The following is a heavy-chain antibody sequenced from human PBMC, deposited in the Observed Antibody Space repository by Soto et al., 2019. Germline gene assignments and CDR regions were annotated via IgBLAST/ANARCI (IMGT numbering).Heavy chain of an antibody. CDR1: GFTFSSYA. CDR3: ARDVFKVVTVGAFDI. D-gene: IGHD2-15*01. Sequence: PGGSLRLSCAASGFTFSSYAMHWVRQAPGKGLEWVAVISYDGSNKYYADSVKGRFTISRDNSKNTLYLQTNSLRAEDTAVHYCARDVFKVVTVGAFDIWGQGTMVTVSS. V-gene: IGHV3-30-3*01. CDR2: ISYDGSNK. J-gene: IGHJ3*02.